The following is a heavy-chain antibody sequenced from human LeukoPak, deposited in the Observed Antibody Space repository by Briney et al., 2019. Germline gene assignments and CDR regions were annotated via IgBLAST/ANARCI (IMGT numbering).Heavy chain of an antibody. CDR3: AKDRPSMDV. CDR1: GFTFSNYA. CDR2: ISGSGRST. V-gene: IGHV3-23*01. J-gene: IGHJ6*03. Sequence: PGGSLRLSCAASGFTFSNYAMTWVGQPPGKGLEWVSGISGSGRSTNYAESVRGRLTISRDNSKSTLYLQMNGLRAEDTAVYYCAKDRPSMDVWGKGTTVTVSS.